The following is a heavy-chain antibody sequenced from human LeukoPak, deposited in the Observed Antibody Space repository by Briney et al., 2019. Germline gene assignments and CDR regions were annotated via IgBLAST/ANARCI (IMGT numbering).Heavy chain of an antibody. CDR3: ARDFCSGGSCYYFDY. V-gene: IGHV3-33*01. D-gene: IGHD2-15*01. J-gene: IGHJ4*02. Sequence: GGSLRLSCAASAFTFSSYGMHWVRQAPGNGLEWVAVIGYDGSYKYSADSVKGRFTISRDNSKHTLYLQMNSLRAEDTAVYTCARDFCSGGSCYYFDYWGQGTLVTVSS. CDR1: AFTFSSYG. CDR2: IGYDGSYK.